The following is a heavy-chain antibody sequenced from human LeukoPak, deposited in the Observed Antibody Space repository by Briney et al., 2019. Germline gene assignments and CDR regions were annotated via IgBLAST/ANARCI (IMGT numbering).Heavy chain of an antibody. D-gene: IGHD3-9*01. V-gene: IGHV4-34*01. CDR1: GGSFSGYY. J-gene: IGHJ4*02. CDR2: INHSGST. Sequence: SETLSLTCAVYGGSFSGYYWSWIRQPPGKGLEWIGEINHSGSTNYNPSLKSRVTISVDTSKNQFSLKLSSVTAADTAVYYCARAGDDILTGETFDYWGQGTLVTVSS. CDR3: ARAGDDILTGETFDY.